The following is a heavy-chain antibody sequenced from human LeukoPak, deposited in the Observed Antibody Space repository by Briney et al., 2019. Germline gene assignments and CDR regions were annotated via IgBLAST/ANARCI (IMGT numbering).Heavy chain of an antibody. J-gene: IGHJ6*03. D-gene: IGHD2-8*01. CDR1: GFTFSNFA. Sequence: PGGSLRLSCAASGFTFSNFAMSWVRQAPGKGLEWVSAINGSRGTTYFADSVKGRFTISRDNCKNTLYLQMNSLRAEDTAVYYCAKCATFCTNGVCSDYYYYMDVWGKGTTVTVSS. V-gene: IGHV3-23*01. CDR2: INGSRGTT. CDR3: AKCATFCTNGVCSDYYYYMDV.